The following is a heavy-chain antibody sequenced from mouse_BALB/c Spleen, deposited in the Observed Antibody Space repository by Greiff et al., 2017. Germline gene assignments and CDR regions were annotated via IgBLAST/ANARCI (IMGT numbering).Heavy chain of an antibody. V-gene: IGHV5-6*01. J-gene: IGHJ4*01. CDR2: ISSGGSYT. CDR1: GFSFSSYG. CDR3: ARHNYAMDY. Sequence: DVHLVESGGDLVKPGGSLKLSCAASGFSFSSYGMSWVRQTPDKRLEWVATISSGGSYTYYPDSVKGRFTISRDNDKNTLYLQMSSLKSEDTAMYYCARHNYAMDYWGQGTSVTVSS.